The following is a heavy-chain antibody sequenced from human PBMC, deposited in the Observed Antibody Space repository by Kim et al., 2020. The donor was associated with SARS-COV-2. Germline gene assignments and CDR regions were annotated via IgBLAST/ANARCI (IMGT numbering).Heavy chain of an antibody. CDR2: IWYDGSNK. CDR1: GFTFSSYG. J-gene: IGHJ6*02. Sequence: GGSLRLSCAASGFTFSSYGMHWVRQAPGKGLEWVAVIWYDGSNKYYADSVKGRFTISRDNSKNTLYLQMNSLRAEDTAVYYSARERPRGYIGYETYYYNGMDVWGQGTTVTVSS. D-gene: IGHD5-12*01. V-gene: IGHV3-33*01. CDR3: ARERPRGYIGYETYYYNGMDV.